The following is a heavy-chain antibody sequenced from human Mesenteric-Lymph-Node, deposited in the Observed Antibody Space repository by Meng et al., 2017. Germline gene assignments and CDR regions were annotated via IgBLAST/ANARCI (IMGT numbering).Heavy chain of an antibody. V-gene: IGHV1-69*04. J-gene: IGHJ4*02. Sequence: SVKVSCKASGYTFRFYYMHWVRQAPGQGLEWMGRIIPILGIANYAQKLQGRVTITADKSTSTAYMELSSLRSEDTAVYYCARDTRYCSSTSCPDGYWGQGTPVTVSS. D-gene: IGHD2-2*01. CDR3: ARDTRYCSSTSCPDGY. CDR2: IIPILGIA. CDR1: GYTFRFYY.